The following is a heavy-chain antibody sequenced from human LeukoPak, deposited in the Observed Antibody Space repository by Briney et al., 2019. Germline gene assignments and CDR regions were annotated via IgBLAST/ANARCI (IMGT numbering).Heavy chain of an antibody. CDR3: ARDRHKYNYDSGGYPPY. V-gene: IGHV3-48*01. J-gene: IGHJ4*02. Sequence: GGSLRLSCAASGFTFSSYEMNWVRQAPGKGLEWVSYISSSSSTIYYADSVKGRFTISRDNAKNSLYLQMNTLRAEDTAVYYCARDRHKYNYDSGGYPPYWGQGTLVTVSS. CDR1: GFTFSSYE. D-gene: IGHD3-22*01. CDR2: ISSSSSTI.